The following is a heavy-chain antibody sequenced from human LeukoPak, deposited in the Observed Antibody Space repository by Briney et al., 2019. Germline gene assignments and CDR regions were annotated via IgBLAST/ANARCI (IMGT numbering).Heavy chain of an antibody. D-gene: IGHD3-22*01. CDR1: GYTFSSYY. CDR2: INPRDGGT. CDR3: ARTNYHDSSGYYDY. J-gene: IGHJ4*02. V-gene: IGHV1-46*01. Sequence: ASVKVSCKASGYTFSSYYMHWVRQAPGEALEWTGIINPRDGGTSYAQKLQGRVTVTRDTSTSTVYMELRSLRSEDTAVYYCARTNYHDSSGYYDYWGQGTLVTVSS.